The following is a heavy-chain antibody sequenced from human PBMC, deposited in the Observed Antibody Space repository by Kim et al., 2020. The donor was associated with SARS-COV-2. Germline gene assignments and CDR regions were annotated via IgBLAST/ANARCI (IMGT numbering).Heavy chain of an antibody. Sequence: SETLSLTCTVSGGSVNSAHYYWSWIRQPPGKELEWIGYIFYSGITNYNPSLKSRLTISIDTSKNQFSLSLISVTAVDTALYYCARAYRGSNYFDYWGQGTLLTVPS. D-gene: IGHD2-2*02. CDR2: IFYSGIT. CDR1: GGSVNSAHYY. V-gene: IGHV4-61*01. J-gene: IGHJ4*02. CDR3: ARAYRGSNYFDY.